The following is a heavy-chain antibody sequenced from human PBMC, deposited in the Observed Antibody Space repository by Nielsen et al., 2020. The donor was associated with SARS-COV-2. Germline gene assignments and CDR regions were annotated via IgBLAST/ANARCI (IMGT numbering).Heavy chain of an antibody. Sequence: LRLSCAASGFTFDDYAMHWVRQAPGKGLEWVSGISWNSGSIGYADSVKGRFTISRDNAKNSLYLQMNSLRAEDTALYYCAIMYSSGWHRAEYFQHWGQGTLVTVSS. J-gene: IGHJ1*01. CDR3: AIMYSSGWHRAEYFQH. CDR1: GFTFDDYA. V-gene: IGHV3-9*01. CDR2: ISWNSGSI. D-gene: IGHD6-19*01.